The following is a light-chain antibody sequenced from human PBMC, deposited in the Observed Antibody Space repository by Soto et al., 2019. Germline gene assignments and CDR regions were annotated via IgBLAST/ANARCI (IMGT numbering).Light chain of an antibody. CDR3: QQRSNWPIT. J-gene: IGKJ5*01. Sequence: EIVLTQSPGTLSLSPGERATLSCRASQSVSNNYLAWYQQKPGQAPRLLIYGASNRATGIPDRFSGSGSGTDFSLTISSLEPEDFAVYDCQQRSNWPITFGLGTRLEIK. V-gene: IGKV3D-20*02. CDR1: QSVSNNY. CDR2: GAS.